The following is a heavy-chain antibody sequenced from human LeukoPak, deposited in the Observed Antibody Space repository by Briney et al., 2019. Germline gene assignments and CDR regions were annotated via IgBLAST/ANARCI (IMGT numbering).Heavy chain of an antibody. J-gene: IGHJ4*02. Sequence: SETLSLTCTVSGRSLNTYYWSWIRQPPGKGLEWIGYIYYTGSTSYNPSLKSRVTISIAPSKNQSSLKLSSVTAADTAVYYCARHLRGSSCYDYWGQGTLVTVSS. V-gene: IGHV4-59*01. CDR2: IYYTGST. CDR1: GRSLNTYY. CDR3: ARHLRGSSCYDY. D-gene: IGHD2-2*01.